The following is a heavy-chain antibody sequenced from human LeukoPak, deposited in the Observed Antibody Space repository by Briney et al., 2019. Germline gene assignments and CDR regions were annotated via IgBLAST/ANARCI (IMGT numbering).Heavy chain of an antibody. J-gene: IGHJ4*02. Sequence: GGSLRLSCAASGFTFSSYWMHWVRQAPGKGLVWVSRINSDGSSTSYADSVKGRFTISRDNAKNTLYLQMNSLRAEDTAVYYCAKVSWGPQQLGFDYWGQGTLVTVSS. CDR2: INSDGSST. CDR3: AKVSWGPQQLGFDY. D-gene: IGHD6-13*01. CDR1: GFTFSSYW. V-gene: IGHV3-74*01.